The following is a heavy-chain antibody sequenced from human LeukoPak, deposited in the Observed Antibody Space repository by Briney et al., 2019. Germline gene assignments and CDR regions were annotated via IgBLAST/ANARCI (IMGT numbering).Heavy chain of an antibody. CDR2: ISYDGSNK. D-gene: IGHD5-24*01. Sequence: PGRSLRLSCAASGFTFSSYAMHWVRQAPGKGLEWVAAISYDGSNKYYADSVKGRFTISRDNSKNTLYLQMNSLRAEDTAVYCCARSSRTVSGDRDGYGHPSDYWGQGTLVTVSS. V-gene: IGHV3-30*01. J-gene: IGHJ4*02. CDR3: ARSSRTVSGDRDGYGHPSDY. CDR1: GFTFSSYA.